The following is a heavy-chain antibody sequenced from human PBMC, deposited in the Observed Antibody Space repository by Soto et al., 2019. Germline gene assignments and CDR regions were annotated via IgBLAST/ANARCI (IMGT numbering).Heavy chain of an antibody. J-gene: IGHJ4*02. CDR1: GDSVSSNSAA. CDR2: TYYRSKWYN. Sequence: SQTLSLTCAISGDSVSSNSAAWNWIRQSPSRGLEWLGRTYYRSKWYNDYAVSVKSRITINPDTSKNQFSLQLNSVTPEDTAVYYCARDSPYVAAAGTWYFDYWGQGTLVTVS. D-gene: IGHD6-13*01. V-gene: IGHV6-1*01. CDR3: ARDSPYVAAAGTWYFDY.